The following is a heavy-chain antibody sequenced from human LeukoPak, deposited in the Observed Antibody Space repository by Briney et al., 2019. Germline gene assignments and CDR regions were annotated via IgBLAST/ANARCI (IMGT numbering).Heavy chain of an antibody. V-gene: IGHV1-2*02. Sequence: ASVKVSFTASGYTFTGYSIHWVRQAPGQGLEWMGWINPNSGGTNYAQKFQGRVTMTRDTSINTAYMELSRLRSDDTAVYYCARDYRFFQEQVGPYYSYGLTSGAKGSRSPSP. CDR2: INPNSGGT. CDR3: ARDYRFFQEQVGPYYSYGLTS. J-gene: IGHJ6*02. CDR1: GYTFTGYS. D-gene: IGHD6-13*01.